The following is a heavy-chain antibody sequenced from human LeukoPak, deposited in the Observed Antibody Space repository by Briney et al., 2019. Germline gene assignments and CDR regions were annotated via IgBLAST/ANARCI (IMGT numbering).Heavy chain of an antibody. CDR3: ARDPICSSTSCYGFDP. D-gene: IGHD2-2*01. Sequence: ASVKVSCKASGYTFTSYYMHWVRQAPGQGLEWMGIINPSGGSTSYAQKFQGRVAMTRDTSTSTVYMELSSLRSEDTAVYSCARDPICSSTSCYGFDPCSQGTLVTVSS. V-gene: IGHV1-46*01. CDR1: GYTFTSYY. CDR2: INPSGGST. J-gene: IGHJ5*02.